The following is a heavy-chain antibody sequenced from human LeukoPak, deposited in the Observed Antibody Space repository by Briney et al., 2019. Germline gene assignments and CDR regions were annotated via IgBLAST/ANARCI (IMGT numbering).Heavy chain of an antibody. V-gene: IGHV4-39*02. Sequence: KPSETLSLTCTVSGGAIINDNFYWGWVRQPPGRGLEWIVSINYRGTTYYNPSLASRVTISVDTSKTHLSLRLSSATAADTAVYYCARLSDHWSQGILVTVSS. CDR3: ARLSDH. CDR2: INYRGTT. CDR1: GGAIINDNFY. J-gene: IGHJ4*02.